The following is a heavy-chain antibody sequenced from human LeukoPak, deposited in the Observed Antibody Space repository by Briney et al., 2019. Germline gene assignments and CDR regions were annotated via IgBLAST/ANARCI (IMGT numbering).Heavy chain of an antibody. J-gene: IGHJ4*02. D-gene: IGHD4-17*01. CDR1: GGSISSSSYY. CDR3: TRMTTGHDY. Sequence: SETLSLTCTVSGGSISSSSYYWSWVRQTPGKGLEWIGEINHSGYTNDSPSLKSRVTLSIDTSRKQFSLNLRSVTVADTGIYYCTRMTTGHDYWGQGTLVTVSS. CDR2: INHSGYT. V-gene: IGHV4-61*05.